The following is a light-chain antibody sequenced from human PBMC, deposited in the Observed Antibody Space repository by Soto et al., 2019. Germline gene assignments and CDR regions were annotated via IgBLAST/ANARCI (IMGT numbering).Light chain of an antibody. CDR3: QQYHDWPPIT. Sequence: EIVMTQSPDTLSVSPGEGVTLSCRASQSVSSDLAWYQQKPGQSPRLLMYGASTRATDIPARFSGSGSGTEFTLTIISLQSEDVAIYYCQQYHDWPPITFGPGTKVEIK. J-gene: IGKJ3*01. CDR2: GAS. CDR1: QSVSSD. V-gene: IGKV3-15*01.